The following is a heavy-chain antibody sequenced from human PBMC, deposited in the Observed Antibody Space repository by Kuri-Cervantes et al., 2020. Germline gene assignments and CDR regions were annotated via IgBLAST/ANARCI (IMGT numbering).Heavy chain of an antibody. Sequence: ASVKVSCKASGYTFTSYDINWVRQAPGQGLEWMGIINPSGGSTSYAQKFQGWVTMTRDTSISTAYMELSSLRSEDTAVYYCARGSYYDFWSGYYTHSYYYYMDAWGKGTTVTVSS. D-gene: IGHD3-3*01. CDR2: INPSGGST. V-gene: IGHV1-46*01. CDR1: GYTFTSYD. J-gene: IGHJ6*03. CDR3: ARGSYYDFWSGYYTHSYYYYMDA.